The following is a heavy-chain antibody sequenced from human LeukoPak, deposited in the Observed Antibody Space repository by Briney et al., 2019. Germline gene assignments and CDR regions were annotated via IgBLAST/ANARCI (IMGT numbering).Heavy chain of an antibody. CDR1: GFTFSSYW. Sequence: GGSLRLSCAASGFTFSSYWMSWVHQAPGKGLEWVANIKQDGSEKYYVDSVKGRFTISRDNAKNSLYLQMNSLRAEDMALYYCAKDYYSNYGRGGIDYWGQGTLVTVSS. V-gene: IGHV3-7*03. J-gene: IGHJ4*02. D-gene: IGHD4-11*01. CDR2: IKQDGSEK. CDR3: AKDYYSNYGRGGIDY.